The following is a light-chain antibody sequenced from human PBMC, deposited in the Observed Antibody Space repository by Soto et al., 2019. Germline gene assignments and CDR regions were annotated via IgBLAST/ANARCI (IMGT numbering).Light chain of an antibody. CDR2: ADG. CDR1: SSNIGAGYD. J-gene: IGLJ2*01. V-gene: IGLV1-40*01. CDR3: QSYDTSLSGSV. Sequence: QSVLTQPPSVSGAPGQRVTISCTGSSSNIGAGYDVHWFQQLPGTAPKLLIDADGHRPSGVPDRFSGSKSGTSASLAITGLQAGDEGDYYCQSYDTSLSGSVFGGGTKLTVL.